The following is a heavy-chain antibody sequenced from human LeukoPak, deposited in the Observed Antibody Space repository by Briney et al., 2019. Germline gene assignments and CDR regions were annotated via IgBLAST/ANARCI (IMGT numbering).Heavy chain of an antibody. J-gene: IGHJ4*02. D-gene: IGHD6-19*01. CDR2: ISYDGSNK. V-gene: IGHV3-30*04. CDR3: ARDYSSGSYYFDY. Sequence: GGSLRLSCAASGFTFDDYAMHWVRQAPGKGLEWVAVISYDGSNKYYADSVKGRFTISRDNSKNTLYLQMNSLRAEDTAVYYCARDYSSGSYYFDYWGQGTLVTVSS. CDR1: GFTFDDYA.